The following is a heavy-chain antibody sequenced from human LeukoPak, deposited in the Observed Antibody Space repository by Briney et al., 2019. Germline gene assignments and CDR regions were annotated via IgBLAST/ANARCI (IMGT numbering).Heavy chain of an antibody. V-gene: IGHV3-7*01. Sequence: PGGSLRLSCAASGFSFSAYWMTWVRQAPGTGLEWVANINPAGSETYYMDPVKGRFTISRDNAKNLLYLQMNSLRAEDTAVYQCGRFVYVAAVDVWGQGTLVTVSS. CDR3: GRFVYVAAVDV. J-gene: IGHJ4*02. D-gene: IGHD2-15*01. CDR1: GFSFSAYW. CDR2: INPAGSET.